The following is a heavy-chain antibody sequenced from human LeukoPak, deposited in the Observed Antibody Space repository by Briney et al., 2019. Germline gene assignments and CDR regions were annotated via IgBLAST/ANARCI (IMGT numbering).Heavy chain of an antibody. J-gene: IGHJ4*02. V-gene: IGHV3-23*01. CDR1: GFTFSDYY. CDR3: VKEVVATIPPL. D-gene: IGHD5-12*01. Sequence: GGSLRLSCAASGFTFSDYYMTWIRQAPGKGLEWVSGIDTKGTRTYYADSVKGRFTISRDNSKNTLFLQMNSLRAEDTAVYYCVKEVVATIPPLWGQGTLVTVSS. CDR2: IDTKGTRT.